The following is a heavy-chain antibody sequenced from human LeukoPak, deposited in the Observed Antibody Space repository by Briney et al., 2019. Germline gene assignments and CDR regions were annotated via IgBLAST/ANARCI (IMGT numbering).Heavy chain of an antibody. CDR2: IYYSGST. Sequence: SETLSLTCTVSGGSISSSSYYWGWIRQPPGKGLEWIGSIYYSGSTYYNPSLKSRVTISVDTSKNQFSLKLSSVTAADTAVYYCASPVEGIAAAGGVLGWFDPGGQGTLSPSPQ. V-gene: IGHV4-39*01. CDR3: ASPVEGIAAAGGVLGWFDP. J-gene: IGHJ5*02. CDR1: GGSISSSSYY. D-gene: IGHD6-13*01.